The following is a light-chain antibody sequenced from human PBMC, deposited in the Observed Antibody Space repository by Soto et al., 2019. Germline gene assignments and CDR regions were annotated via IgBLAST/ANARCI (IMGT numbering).Light chain of an antibody. CDR3: AAWDDSLNGFV. Sequence: QSVLTQPPSASGTPGQRVTISCSGSSSNVASNAVNWYQQLPGTAPKLLIYSNNQRPSGVPDRFSGSKSGTSASLAISGLQSEDEADYSCAAWDDSLNGFVFGSGTKVTVL. CDR2: SNN. V-gene: IGLV1-44*01. CDR1: SSNVASNA. J-gene: IGLJ1*01.